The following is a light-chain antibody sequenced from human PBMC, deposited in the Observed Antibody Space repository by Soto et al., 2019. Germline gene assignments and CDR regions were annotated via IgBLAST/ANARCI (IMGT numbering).Light chain of an antibody. Sequence: QSALAQPASVSGSPGQSITISCTGTSSDVGGYNYVSWYQQQSGKAPKLMIHEVSNRPSGVSNRFSGSKSGNTASLTISGLQAEDEADYYCSSFTSSRXYVFGIGTKV. V-gene: IGLV2-14*01. CDR2: EVS. CDR3: SSFTSSRXYV. CDR1: SSDVGGYNY. J-gene: IGLJ1*01.